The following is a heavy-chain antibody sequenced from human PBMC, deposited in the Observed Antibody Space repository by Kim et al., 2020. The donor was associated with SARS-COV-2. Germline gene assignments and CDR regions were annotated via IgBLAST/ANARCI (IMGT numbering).Heavy chain of an antibody. J-gene: IGHJ4*02. D-gene: IGHD3-22*01. Sequence: GGYLRLSCAASGFTFSSYGMHWVRQAPGKGLEWVAVISYDGSNKYYADSVKGRFTISRDNSKNTLYLQMNSLRAEDTAVYYCAKDHLLAYDGDDYWGQGTLVTVSS. CDR3: AKDHLLAYDGDDY. CDR2: ISYDGSNK. V-gene: IGHV3-30*18. CDR1: GFTFSSYG.